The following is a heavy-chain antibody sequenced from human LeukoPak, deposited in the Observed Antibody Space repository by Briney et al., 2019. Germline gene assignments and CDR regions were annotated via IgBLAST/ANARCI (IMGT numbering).Heavy chain of an antibody. D-gene: IGHD3-10*01. J-gene: IGHJ5*02. CDR2: INHSGST. CDR3: ARGRWRFGELLRTYPLLS. CDR1: GGSFSGYS. Sequence: SETLSLTCAVYGGSFSGYSWSWIRQPPGKGLEWIGEINHSGSTNYNPSLKSRVTISVDTSKNQFSLKLSSVTAADTAVYYCARGRWRFGELLRTYPLLSWGQGTLVTVSS. V-gene: IGHV4-34*01.